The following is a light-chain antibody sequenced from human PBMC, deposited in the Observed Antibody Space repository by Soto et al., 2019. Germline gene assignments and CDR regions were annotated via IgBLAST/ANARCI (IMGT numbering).Light chain of an antibody. Sequence: EIVLTQSPGTLSLFPGERATLSCRASQTVGYYLAWYQLKAGQAPRPLIYDASNRAPGIPARCSGSGSGTDFTLTISSLEHADFAVYYCHQRSSWPLAFGGGTEVEI. V-gene: IGKV3-11*01. CDR2: DAS. J-gene: IGKJ4*01. CDR1: QTVGYY. CDR3: HQRSSWPLA.